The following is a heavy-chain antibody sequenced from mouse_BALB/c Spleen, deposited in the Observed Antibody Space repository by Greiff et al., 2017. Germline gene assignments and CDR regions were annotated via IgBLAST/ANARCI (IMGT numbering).Heavy chain of an antibody. J-gene: IGHJ2*01. CDR2: ISSGSSTI. Sequence: EVKLVESGGGLVQPGGSRKLSCAASGFTFSSFGMHWVRQAPEKGLEWVAYISSGSSTIYYADTVKGRFTISRDNPKNTLFLQMTSLRSEDTAMYYCARGGGITTGYFDYWGQGTTLIVSS. CDR3: ARGGGITTGYFDY. D-gene: IGHD2-4*01. CDR1: GFTFSSFG. V-gene: IGHV5-17*02.